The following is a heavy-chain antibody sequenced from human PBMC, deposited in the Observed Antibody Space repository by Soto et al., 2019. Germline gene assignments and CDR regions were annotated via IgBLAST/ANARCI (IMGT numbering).Heavy chain of an antibody. D-gene: IGHD2-15*01. V-gene: IGHV1-8*01. CDR2: MNPNSGNT. CDR1: GYTFTSYD. J-gene: IGHJ6*02. Sequence: ASVKVSCKASGYTFTSYDINWVRQATGQGLEWMGWMNPNSGNTGYAQKFQGRVTMTRNTSISTAYMELSSLRSEDTAVYYCARVQGYCSGGSCYVQEYYYGMDVWGQGTTVTVSS. CDR3: ARVQGYCSGGSCYVQEYYYGMDV.